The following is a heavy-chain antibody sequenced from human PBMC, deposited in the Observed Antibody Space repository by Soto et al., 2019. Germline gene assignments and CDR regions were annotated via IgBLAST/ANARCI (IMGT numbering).Heavy chain of an antibody. CDR3: ATPVIAAAGTGGWFDP. Sequence: EVQLLESGGGLVQPGGSLRLSCAASGFTFSSYAMSWVRQAPGKGLEWVSAISGSGGSTYYADSVKGRFTISRDNSKKTLHLQMNSLRAEDTAVYYYATPVIAAAGTGGWFDPWGQGTLVTVSS. D-gene: IGHD6-13*01. V-gene: IGHV3-23*01. CDR1: GFTFSSYA. J-gene: IGHJ5*02. CDR2: ISGSGGST.